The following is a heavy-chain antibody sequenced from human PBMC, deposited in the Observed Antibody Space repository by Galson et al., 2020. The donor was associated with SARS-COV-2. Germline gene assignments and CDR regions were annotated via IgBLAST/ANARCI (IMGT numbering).Heavy chain of an antibody. CDR2: LTNGGST. J-gene: IGHJ2*01. D-gene: IGHD2-21*01. V-gene: IGHV3-23*01. CDR3: AKEGALCGSNCIWYFDF. Sequence: GESLKISCAASGFNFSSYGMTWVRQAPGKGLEWVSSLTNGGSTYYTDSVQGRFTISRDNSKNMLYLQMNRLRAEDTALYYCAKEGALCGSNCIWYFDFWGRGTLVTVSS. CDR1: GFNFSSYG.